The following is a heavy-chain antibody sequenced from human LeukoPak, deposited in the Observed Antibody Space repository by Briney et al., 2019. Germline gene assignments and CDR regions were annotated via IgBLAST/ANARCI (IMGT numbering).Heavy chain of an antibody. D-gene: IGHD4-17*01. V-gene: IGHV3-30*12. CDR2: ISYDGSNK. CDR1: GFTFSSYG. Sequence: GGSLRLSCAASGFTFSSYGMHWVRQAPGKGLEWVAVISYDGSNKYYADSVKGRFTISRDNSKNTLYLQMNSLRAEDTAVYYCAKVLSYDYGDFIDYWGQGTLVTVSS. J-gene: IGHJ4*02. CDR3: AKVLSYDYGDFIDY.